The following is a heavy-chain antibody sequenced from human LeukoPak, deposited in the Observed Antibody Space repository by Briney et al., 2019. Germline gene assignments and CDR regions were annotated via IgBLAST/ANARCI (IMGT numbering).Heavy chain of an antibody. CDR3: AKVQEMATILPPFHY. CDR2: ISGSGGTI. J-gene: IGHJ4*02. V-gene: IGHV3-23*01. Sequence: GGSLRLSCAASGFTFSSYAMSWVRQAPGKGLQWVSAISGSGGTIYYADSVKGRFTISRDNSKNTLYLQMNSLRAEDTAVYYSAKVQEMATILPPFHYWGQGTLVTVSS. D-gene: IGHD5-24*01. CDR1: GFTFSSYA.